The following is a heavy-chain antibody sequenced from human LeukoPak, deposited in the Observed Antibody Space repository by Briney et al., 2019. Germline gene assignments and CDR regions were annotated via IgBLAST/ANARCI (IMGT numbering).Heavy chain of an antibody. CDR2: IIPILGLA. Sequence: SVKVSCKASGGTFSSYAISWVRQAPGQGLEWMGRIIPILGLANYAQKFQGRVTITADKSTSTAYMELSSLRSEDTAVYYCAREAYYDSSGYYYFDYWGQGTLVTVSS. D-gene: IGHD3-22*01. CDR3: AREAYYDSSGYYYFDY. J-gene: IGHJ4*02. CDR1: GGTFSSYA. V-gene: IGHV1-69*04.